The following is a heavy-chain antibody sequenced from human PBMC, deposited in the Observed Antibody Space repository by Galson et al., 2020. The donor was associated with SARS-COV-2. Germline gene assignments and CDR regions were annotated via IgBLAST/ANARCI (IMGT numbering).Heavy chain of an antibody. CDR3: ARVPWFTYYYYGMDV. V-gene: IGHV1-3*01. D-gene: IGHD3-10*01. CDR2: INAGNGNT. Sequence: ASVKVSCKASGYTFTNYAMHWVRQAPGQRLEWMGWINAGNGNTKYSQKFQGRVTITRDTSASTAYMELSSLRSEDTAVYYCARVPWFTYYYYGMDVWGQGTTVTVSS. CDR1: GYTFTNYA. J-gene: IGHJ6*02.